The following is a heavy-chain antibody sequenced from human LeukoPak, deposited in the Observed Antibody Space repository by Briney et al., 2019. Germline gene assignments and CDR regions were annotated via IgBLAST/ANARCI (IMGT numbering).Heavy chain of an antibody. D-gene: IGHD1-26*01. J-gene: IGHJ4*02. CDR3: ARDDARWEVPFDY. V-gene: IGHV3-48*01. CDR2: IRSSSET. Sequence: GGSLRLSCAASGFIFSQYSMDWVRQAPGKGLEWVSHIRSSSETFYADSVKGRFTISRDNARNSLYLQMNSLRAEDTAVYYCARDDARWEVPFDYWGQGSLVTVSS. CDR1: GFIFSQYS.